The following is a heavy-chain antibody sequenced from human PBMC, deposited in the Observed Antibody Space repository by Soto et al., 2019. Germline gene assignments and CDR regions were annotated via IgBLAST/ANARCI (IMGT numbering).Heavy chain of an antibody. CDR2: INPSGGST. D-gene: IGHD3-22*01. V-gene: IGHV1-46*01. Sequence: DSVKVSRKASGYTFTSYYLHWVRQAPGQGLEWMGIINPSGGSTSYAQKFQGRVTMTRDTSTSTVYMELSSLRSEDTAVYYCARDRFYYYESNATSMDVSGQTITVSVFS. CDR1: GYTFTSYY. CDR3: ARDRFYYYESNATSMDV. J-gene: IGHJ6*02.